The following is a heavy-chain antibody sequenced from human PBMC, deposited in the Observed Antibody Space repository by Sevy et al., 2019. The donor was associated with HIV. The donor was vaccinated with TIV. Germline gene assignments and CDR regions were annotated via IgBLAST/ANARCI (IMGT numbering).Heavy chain of an antibody. Sequence: SETLSLTCTVSGGSMSGYYWSWIRQPPGKGLEWIGYFYYSRSTNYNPSLKSRVTISVDTSRNHSSLKLSSVTAADTAVYYCARASPEYYYGLDVWGHGTTVTVSS. CDR3: ARASPEYYYGLDV. CDR1: GGSMSGYY. CDR2: FYYSRST. V-gene: IGHV4-59*01. J-gene: IGHJ6*02.